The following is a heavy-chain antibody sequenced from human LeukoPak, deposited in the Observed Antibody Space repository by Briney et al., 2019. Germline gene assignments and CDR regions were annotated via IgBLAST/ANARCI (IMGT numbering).Heavy chain of an antibody. Sequence: GGSPRLSCAASGFTFSSYAMSWVRQAPGKGLEWVSAISGSGGSTYYADSVKGRFTISRDNSKNTLYLQMNSLRAEDTAVYYCAKGGSYQYYFDYWGQGTLVTVSS. CDR3: AKGGSYQYYFDY. V-gene: IGHV3-23*01. CDR1: GFTFSSYA. D-gene: IGHD1-26*01. J-gene: IGHJ4*02. CDR2: ISGSGGST.